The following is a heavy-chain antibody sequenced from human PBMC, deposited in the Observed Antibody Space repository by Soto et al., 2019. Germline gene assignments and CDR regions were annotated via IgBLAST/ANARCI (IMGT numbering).Heavy chain of an antibody. CDR2: VSSDGSNK. CDR1: GFIFSNNA. D-gene: IGHD6-19*01. J-gene: IGHJ4*02. CDR3: ASSIAVTGHFDY. Sequence: QVQLVESGGGVVQPGRSLRLSCVASGFIFSNNAFHWVRQAPGKGLEWVAVVSSDGSNKFYPDSVQGRFTISRDNSKNTLYLQMNSLRAEDTAVYYCASSIAVTGHFDYWGQGTLVTVSS. V-gene: IGHV3-30-3*01.